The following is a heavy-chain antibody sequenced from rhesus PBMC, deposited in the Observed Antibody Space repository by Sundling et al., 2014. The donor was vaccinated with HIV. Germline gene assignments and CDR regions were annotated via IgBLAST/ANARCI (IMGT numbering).Heavy chain of an antibody. CDR1: GGSISSNS. CDR3: ARPREYRYNYDY. V-gene: IGHV4-122*02. D-gene: IGHD5-12*01. CDR2: ITYHGTT. J-gene: IGHJ4*01. Sequence: QVQLQESGPGLVKPSETLSLTCAVSGGSISSNSWSWIRQPPGKGLEWIGYITYHGTTSYNPSLQSRVTISRDTSKNQFSLRLTSATVADTAVYYCARPREYRYNYDYWGQGLLVTVSS.